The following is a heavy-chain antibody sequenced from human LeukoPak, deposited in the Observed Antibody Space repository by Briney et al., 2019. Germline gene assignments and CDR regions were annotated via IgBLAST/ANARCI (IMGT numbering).Heavy chain of an antibody. CDR2: IYYSGST. CDR3: ARDRGYGGNSPGDAFDI. D-gene: IGHD4-23*01. CDR1: GDSISSYY. Sequence: SETLSLTCTVSGDSISSYYWSWIRQPPGKGLEWIGYIYYSGSTNYNPSLKSRVTISVDTTKNQFSLKLSSVTAADTAVYYCARDRGYGGNSPGDAFDIWGQGTMVTVSS. V-gene: IGHV4-59*12. J-gene: IGHJ3*02.